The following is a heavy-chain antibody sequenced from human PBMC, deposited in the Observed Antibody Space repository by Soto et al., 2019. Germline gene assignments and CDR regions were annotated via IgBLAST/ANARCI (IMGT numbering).Heavy chain of an antibody. CDR3: ARPLEQHQLGFGMDV. CDR2: IWYDGSKI. V-gene: IGHV3-33*01. J-gene: IGHJ6*01. Sequence: QVQLVQSGGGVVQPGGSLRLSCTASGFTFSTYGMHWVRQAPGKGLEWVAVIWYDGSKIYYADSVKGRFTISRDNSKSTLYLQMNSVRAEDTAVYYCARPLEQHQLGFGMDVWGQGSPVTVSS. CDR1: GFTFSTYG. D-gene: IGHD6-13*01.